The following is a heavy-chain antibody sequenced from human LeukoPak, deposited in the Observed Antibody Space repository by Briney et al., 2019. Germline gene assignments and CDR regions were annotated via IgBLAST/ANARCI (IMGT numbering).Heavy chain of an antibody. CDR1: GFTFSSYS. Sequence: GGSLRLSCAASGFTFSSYSMNWVRQAPGKGLEWVSSISSSSSYIYYADSVKGRFTISRDNAKNSLYLQMNSLRAEDTAVYYCARDLDYGSGDQSVYYYYYGMDVWGQGTTVTVSS. CDR2: ISSSSSYI. D-gene: IGHD3-10*01. V-gene: IGHV3-21*01. CDR3: ARDLDYGSGDQSVYYYYYGMDV. J-gene: IGHJ6*02.